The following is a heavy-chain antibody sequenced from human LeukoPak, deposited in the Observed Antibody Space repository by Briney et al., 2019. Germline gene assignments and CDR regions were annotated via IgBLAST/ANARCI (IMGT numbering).Heavy chain of an antibody. CDR2: INPSGGST. V-gene: IGHV1-46*01. CDR3: ARAPRDGYTGYYYYGMDV. Sequence: ASVKVSCKASGYTFTSYYMHLVRQAPGQGLEWTGIINPSGGSTSYAQKFQGRVTMTRDTSTSTVYMELSSLRSEDTAVYYCARAPRDGYTGYYYYGMDVWGQGTTVTVSS. CDR1: GYTFTSYY. J-gene: IGHJ6*02. D-gene: IGHD5-24*01.